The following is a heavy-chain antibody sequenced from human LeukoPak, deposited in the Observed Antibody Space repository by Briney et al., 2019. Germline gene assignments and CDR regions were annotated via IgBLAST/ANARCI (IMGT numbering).Heavy chain of an antibody. Sequence: PGGSLRLSCAASGFTVSSNYMSWVRQAPGKGLEWVSVIYSGGSIYYADSVKGRFTISRDNSKNTLYLQMNSLRAEDTAVYYCAVQRYCSSTSCSIYYFDYWGQGTLVTVSS. J-gene: IGHJ4*02. CDR2: IYSGGSI. CDR1: GFTVSSNY. D-gene: IGHD2-2*01. V-gene: IGHV3-53*01. CDR3: AVQRYCSSTSCSIYYFDY.